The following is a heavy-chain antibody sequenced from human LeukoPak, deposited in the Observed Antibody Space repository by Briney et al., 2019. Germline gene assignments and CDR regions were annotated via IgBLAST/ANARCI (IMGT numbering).Heavy chain of an antibody. V-gene: IGHV4-59*01. Sequence: SETESLICTVSGGSISSYYWSWIRQPPGKGLEWIGYIYYSGSTNYNPSLKSRVTISVDTSKNQFSLKLSSVTAADTAVYYCARDSWSYDFWSGFRSWGQGTLVTVSS. CDR1: GGSISSYY. CDR3: ARDSWSYDFWSGFRS. D-gene: IGHD3-3*01. J-gene: IGHJ5*02. CDR2: IYYSGST.